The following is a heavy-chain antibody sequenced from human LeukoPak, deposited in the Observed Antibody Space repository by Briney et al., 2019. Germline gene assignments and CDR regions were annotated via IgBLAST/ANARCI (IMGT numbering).Heavy chain of an antibody. CDR2: TSRDGSAE. V-gene: IGHV3-30*18. J-gene: IGHJ5*02. CDR1: GFTFSDYG. Sequence: PGGSPRLSCAASGFTFSDYGMHWVRQAPGKGLEWVAMTSRDGSAEYYADSVKGRFTISRDNSKNTLYLQMNSLRPEDTAVYHCAKDLYGSGWYNYFDPWGQGALVIVSS. D-gene: IGHD6-19*01. CDR3: AKDLYGSGWYNYFDP.